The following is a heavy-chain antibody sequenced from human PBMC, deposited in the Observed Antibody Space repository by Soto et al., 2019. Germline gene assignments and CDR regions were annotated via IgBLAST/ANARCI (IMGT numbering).Heavy chain of an antibody. Sequence: SETLSLTCTVSGGSIISGGYYWSWIRQHPGKGLEWIGYIYYSGSTYYNPSLKSRVTISVDTSKNQFSLKLSSVTAADTAVYYCARGQLGRDYYYYYGMDVWGQGTTVTVSS. CDR1: GGSIISGGYY. J-gene: IGHJ6*02. CDR3: ARGQLGRDYYYYYGMDV. V-gene: IGHV4-31*03. CDR2: IYYSGST. D-gene: IGHD6-6*01.